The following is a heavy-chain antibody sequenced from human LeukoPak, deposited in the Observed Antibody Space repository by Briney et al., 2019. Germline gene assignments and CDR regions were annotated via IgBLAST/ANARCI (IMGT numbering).Heavy chain of an antibody. CDR1: GFTFSSYA. V-gene: IGHV3-30-3*01. D-gene: IGHD2-15*01. CDR3: AVHTLTPSSDY. Sequence: QAGGSLRLSCAASGFTFSSYAMHWVRQAPGKGLEWVAVISYDGSNKYYADSVKGRFTISRDNSKNTLFLQMNSLRAEDTAIYYCAVHTLTPSSDYWGQGTLVTVSS. CDR2: ISYDGSNK. J-gene: IGHJ4*02.